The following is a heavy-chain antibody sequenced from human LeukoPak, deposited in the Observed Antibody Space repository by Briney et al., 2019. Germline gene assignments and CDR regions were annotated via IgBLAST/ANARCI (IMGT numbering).Heavy chain of an antibody. Sequence: ASVEVSCKPSGYTFTGYYMHWVRQAPGQGLEWMGWINPNSGGTNYARKFQGRVTMTRDTSISTAYMELSRLRSDDTAVYYCARGGLLDLYYFDYWGQGTLVTVSS. V-gene: IGHV1-2*02. CDR3: ARGGLLDLYYFDY. J-gene: IGHJ4*02. CDR1: GYTFTGYY. D-gene: IGHD2-15*01. CDR2: INPNSGGT.